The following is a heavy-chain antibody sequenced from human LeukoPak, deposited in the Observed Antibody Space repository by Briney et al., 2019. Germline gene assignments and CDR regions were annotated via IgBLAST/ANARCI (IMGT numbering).Heavy chain of an antibody. CDR3: ARENAAGSYST. CDR2: ISYDGSNK. J-gene: IGHJ5*02. V-gene: IGHV3-30-3*01. D-gene: IGHD1-26*01. Sequence: GGSLRLSCAASGFTFSSYAMHWVRQAPGKGLEWVAVISYDGSNKYYADSVKGRFTISRDSSKNTLYLQMNSLRAEDTAVYYCARENAAGSYSTWGQGTLVTVSS. CDR1: GFTFSSYA.